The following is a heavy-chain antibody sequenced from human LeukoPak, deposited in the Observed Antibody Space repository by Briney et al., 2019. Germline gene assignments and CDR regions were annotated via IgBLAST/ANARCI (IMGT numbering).Heavy chain of an antibody. V-gene: IGHV4-59*01. J-gene: IGHJ4*02. CDR3: ARTGSGWYGTFDY. CDR2: IYYSGST. Sequence: SETLSLTCTVSGGSISDYYWSWLRQPPGKGLEWIGYIYYSGSTNYNPSLKSRVTISVDTSKNQFSLKLSSVTAADTAVYYCARTGSGWYGTFDYWGQGTLVTVSS. D-gene: IGHD6-19*01. CDR1: GGSISDYY.